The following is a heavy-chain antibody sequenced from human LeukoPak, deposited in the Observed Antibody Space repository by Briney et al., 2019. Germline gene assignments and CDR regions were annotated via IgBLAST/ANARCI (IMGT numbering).Heavy chain of an antibody. Sequence: PGGSLRLSCAASGFTFSDYAMTWVRQAPGKGLEWVSSISARGTNTQYADSVKGRFTIARDNPKNTLYLQMNSLRAEDTAVYYCASRPFLYGFRTYFDNWAQGTLVTVSS. CDR2: ISARGTNT. D-gene: IGHD3-10*01. J-gene: IGHJ4*02. CDR3: ASRPFLYGFRTYFDN. V-gene: IGHV3-23*01. CDR1: GFTFSDYA.